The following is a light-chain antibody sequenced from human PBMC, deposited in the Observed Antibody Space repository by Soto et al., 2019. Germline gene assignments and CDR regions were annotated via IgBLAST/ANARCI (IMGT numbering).Light chain of an antibody. CDR1: SSDVGAYNY. Sequence: QSALTQPASVSGSPGQSITISCTGTSSDVGAYNYVSWYQQHPGKAPKLMIFEVTNRPSGISTRFSGSKSGYTASLTISGLQPEDEADYYCSSYAGSSPYIVFGGGTKLTVL. V-gene: IGLV2-14*01. CDR2: EVT. CDR3: SSYAGSSPYIV. J-gene: IGLJ2*01.